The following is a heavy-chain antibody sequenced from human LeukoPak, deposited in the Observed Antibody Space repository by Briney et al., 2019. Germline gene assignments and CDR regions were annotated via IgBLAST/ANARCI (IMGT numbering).Heavy chain of an antibody. V-gene: IGHV4-39*01. CDR1: GDSISSTSYY. CDR3: ARLRAGYFDY. J-gene: IGHJ4*02. Sequence: SETLSLTCTVSGDSISSTSYYWGWIRQPPGKGLECIGSIYYNGNTYYCPSLKSRVTISVDTSKNQFSLKLSSVTAADTAVYYCARLRAGYFDYWGQGTLVTVSS. CDR2: IYYNGNT.